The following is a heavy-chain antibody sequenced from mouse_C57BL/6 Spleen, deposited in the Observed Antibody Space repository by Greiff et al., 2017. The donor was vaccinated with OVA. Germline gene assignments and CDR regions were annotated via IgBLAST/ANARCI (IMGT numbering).Heavy chain of an antibody. D-gene: IGHD1-1*01. CDR1: GFNIKDYY. CDR2: IDPEDGET. CDR3: ARTTVVAEGFAY. Sequence: EVQRVESGAELVKPGASVKLSCTASGFNIKDYYLHWVKQRTEQGLEWIGRIDPEDGETKYAPKFQGKATITADTSSNTAYLQLSSLTSEDTAVYYCARTTVVAEGFAYWGQGTLVTVSA. V-gene: IGHV14-2*01. J-gene: IGHJ3*01.